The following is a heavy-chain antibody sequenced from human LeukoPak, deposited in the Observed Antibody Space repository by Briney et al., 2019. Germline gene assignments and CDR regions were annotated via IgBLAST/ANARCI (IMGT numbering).Heavy chain of an antibody. V-gene: IGHV3-23*01. CDR1: GFTFSSYA. D-gene: IGHD3-10*01. CDR2: ISGSGGST. Sequence: PGGSLRLSCAASGFTFSSYAMSWVRQAPGKGLEWVSAISGSGGSTYYADSVKGRFTISRDNSKNTLYLQMNSLRAEDTAVYYCAKDVKTRYGSGSYYLDYWGQGTMVTVSS. CDR3: AKDVKTRYGSGSYYLDY. J-gene: IGHJ4*02.